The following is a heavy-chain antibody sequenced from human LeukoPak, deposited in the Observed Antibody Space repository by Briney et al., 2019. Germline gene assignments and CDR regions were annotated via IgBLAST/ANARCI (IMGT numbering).Heavy chain of an antibody. V-gene: IGHV3-43*02. J-gene: IGHJ4*02. CDR2: ISADGDGT. CDR3: AKDRWLRDRRPIDY. CDR1: GFNFDEHA. Sequence: PGGSLRLYCAATGFNFDEHALHWVRQAPGQGLEWVSLISADGDGTYYAASVKGRFTISRDKSKNSLYLQMNSLRTEDTAFSYCAKDRWLRDRRPIDYWGQGNLVTVSS. D-gene: IGHD5-12*01.